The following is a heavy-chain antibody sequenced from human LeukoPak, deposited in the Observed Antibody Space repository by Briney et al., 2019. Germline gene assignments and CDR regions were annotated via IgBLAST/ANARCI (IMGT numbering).Heavy chain of an antibody. CDR1: GGSISSYY. CDR2: IFYSGRT. CDR3: ARGPPDCSSTSCYAFDAFDI. Sequence: PSETLSLTCTVSGGSISSYYWNWIRQPPGKGLEWIGYIFYSGRTSYNPSLKSRVTLSVDTSKNWFSLRLTSVTAADTAVYYCARGPPDCSSTSCYAFDAFDIWGQGTMVTVSS. J-gene: IGHJ3*02. V-gene: IGHV4-59*01. D-gene: IGHD2-2*01.